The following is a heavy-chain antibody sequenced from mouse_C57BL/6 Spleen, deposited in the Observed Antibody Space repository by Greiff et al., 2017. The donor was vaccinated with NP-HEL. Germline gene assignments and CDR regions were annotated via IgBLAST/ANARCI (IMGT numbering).Heavy chain of an antibody. J-gene: IGHJ2*01. Sequence: QVQLKQSGPGLVQPSQSLSITCTVSGFSLTSYGVHWVRQSPGKGLAWLGVIWSGGSTDYNAAFIYILSISKDNSKSQVFFKLNSLQADDTAIYYCARWGNYYGSSLYYFDYWGQGTTLTVSS. CDR3: ARWGNYYGSSLYYFDY. CDR2: IWSGGST. D-gene: IGHD1-1*01. CDR1: GFSLTSYG. V-gene: IGHV2-2*01.